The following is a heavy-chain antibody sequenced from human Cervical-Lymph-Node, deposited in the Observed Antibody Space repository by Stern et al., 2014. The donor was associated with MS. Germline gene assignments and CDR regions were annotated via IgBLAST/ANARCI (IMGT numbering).Heavy chain of an antibody. V-gene: IGHV3-33*01. CDR2: IWYDGSNK. CDR3: ARSSSSSPYYYYGMDV. J-gene: IGHJ6*02. D-gene: IGHD6-13*01. CDR1: GFTFSSYG. Sequence: VQLVESGGGVVQPGRSLRLSCAASGFTFSSYGMHWVRQAPGKGLEWVAVIWYDGSNKYYADSVKGRFTISRDNSENTLYLQMNSLRAEDTAVYYCARSSSSSPYYYYGMDVWGQGTTVTVSS.